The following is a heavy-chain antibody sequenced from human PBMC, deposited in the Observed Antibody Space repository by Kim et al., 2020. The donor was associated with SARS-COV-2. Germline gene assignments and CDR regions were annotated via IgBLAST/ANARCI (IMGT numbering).Heavy chain of an antibody. Sequence: GGSLRLSCAASGFTFSDYYMSWIRQAPGKGLEWVSYISSSSSYTNYADSVKGRFTISRDNAKNSLYLQMNSLRAEDTAVYYCARENLPLTPYYYGMDVWGQGTTVTVSS. CDR1: GFTFSDYY. CDR2: ISSSSSYT. J-gene: IGHJ6*02. CDR3: ARENLPLTPYYYGMDV. V-gene: IGHV3-11*05.